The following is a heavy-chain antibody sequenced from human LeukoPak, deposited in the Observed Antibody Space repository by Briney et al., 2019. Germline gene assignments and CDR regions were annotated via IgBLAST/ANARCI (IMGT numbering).Heavy chain of an antibody. CDR2: ISGSGGST. Sequence: GGSLRLSCAASGFTFSSYSMNWVRQAPGKGLEWVSGISGSGGSTHYAGSVKGRFTISRDNSKNTLYLQMNSLRAEDTAVYYCAKDRNYYGSGSYNWFDPWGQGTLVTVSS. J-gene: IGHJ5*02. V-gene: IGHV3-23*01. CDR3: AKDRNYYGSGSYNWFDP. D-gene: IGHD3-10*01. CDR1: GFTFSSYS.